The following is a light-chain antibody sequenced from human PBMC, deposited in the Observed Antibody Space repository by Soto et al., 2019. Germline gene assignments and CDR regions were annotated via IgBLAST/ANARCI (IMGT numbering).Light chain of an antibody. CDR3: SSYTSNSTRV. CDR2: DVS. V-gene: IGLV2-14*01. Sequence: QSALTQPASVSGSPGQSITISCTGTSRDVGNYKYVSWYQQHPGKAPKLMIYDVSNRPSGVSNRFSGSKSGNTASLTISGLQAEDEADYYCSSYTSNSTRVFGTGTKLTVL. J-gene: IGLJ1*01. CDR1: SRDVGNYKY.